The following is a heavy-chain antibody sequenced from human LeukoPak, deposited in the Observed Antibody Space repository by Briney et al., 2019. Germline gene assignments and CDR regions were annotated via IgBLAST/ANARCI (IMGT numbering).Heavy chain of an antibody. CDR3: VRDAWMASTPLDY. V-gene: IGHV3-74*01. D-gene: IGHD5-24*01. CDR2: VSSDGSST. CDR1: GFTFSSYW. Sequence: GGSLRLSCAASGFTFSSYWMHWVRQGPGKGLVWVSRVSSDGSSTTYADSVKGRFTISRDNTKNTLYLQMSGLRAEDTAVYYCVRDAWMASTPLDYWGQGTLVTVSS. J-gene: IGHJ4*02.